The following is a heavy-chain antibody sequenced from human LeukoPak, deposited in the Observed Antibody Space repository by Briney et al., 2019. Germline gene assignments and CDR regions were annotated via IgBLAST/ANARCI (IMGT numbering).Heavy chain of an antibody. CDR3: ARSITGTTRGGNWFDP. CDR2: ISSSGSTI. V-gene: IGHV3-48*04. D-gene: IGHD1-7*01. Sequence: PGGSLRLSCAASGFTFSSYAMSWVRQAPGKGLEWVSYISSSGSTIYYADSVKGRFTISRDNAKNSLYLQMNSLRAEDTAVYYCARSITGTTRGGNWFDPWGQGTLVTVSS. J-gene: IGHJ5*02. CDR1: GFTFSSYA.